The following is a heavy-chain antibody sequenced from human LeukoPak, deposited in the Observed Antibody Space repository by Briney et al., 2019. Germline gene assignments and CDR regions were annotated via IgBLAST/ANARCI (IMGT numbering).Heavy chain of an antibody. J-gene: IGHJ4*02. V-gene: IGHV1-24*01. CDR1: GYTFTSYY. D-gene: IGHD3-3*01. CDR3: ARGPDFWSGYYPS. CDR2: FDPEDGET. Sequence: GASVKVSCKASGYTFTSYYMHWVRQAPGKGLEWMGGFDPEDGETIYAQKFQGRVTMTEDTSTDTAYMELSSLRSEDTAVYYCARGPDFWSGYYPSWGQGTLVTVSS.